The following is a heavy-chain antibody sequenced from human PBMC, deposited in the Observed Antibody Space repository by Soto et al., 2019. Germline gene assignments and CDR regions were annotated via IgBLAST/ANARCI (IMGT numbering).Heavy chain of an antibody. Sequence: SETLSLTCTVSGDSIRGYYWSWFRQPPGKGLEWIGYIYYSGSTTYKPSLKSRVTISVDTSKNQFFLKLNSVTAADTAVYYCARLGGYYQAFDQWGQGSLVTVSS. CDR1: GDSIRGYY. V-gene: IGHV4-59*08. CDR2: IYYSGST. CDR3: ARLGGYYQAFDQ. J-gene: IGHJ4*02. D-gene: IGHD3-22*01.